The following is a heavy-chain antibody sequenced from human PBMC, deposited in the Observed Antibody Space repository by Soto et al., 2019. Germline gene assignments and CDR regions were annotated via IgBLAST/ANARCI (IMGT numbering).Heavy chain of an antibody. CDR1: GGSVFSSSSY. CDR3: AKWEGLGSDYYYYAMDV. Sequence: SETLSLTCTVTGGSVFSSSSYWAWIRQHPGKGLEWIAYIYHSGYTFYNPSLKSRVTMSVDTSKNQFSLKLRSVTAADTAVYYCAKWEGLGSDYYYYAMDVWGQGTTVTVSS. V-gene: IGHV4-31*03. CDR2: IYHSGYT. D-gene: IGHD1-26*01. J-gene: IGHJ6*02.